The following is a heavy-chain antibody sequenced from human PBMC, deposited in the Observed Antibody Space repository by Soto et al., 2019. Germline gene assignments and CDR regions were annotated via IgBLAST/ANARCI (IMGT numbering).Heavy chain of an antibody. CDR3: ARSGYSYGPNPLLY. CDR2: IYYSGST. V-gene: IGHV4-31*03. J-gene: IGHJ4*02. D-gene: IGHD5-18*01. CDR1: GGSISSGGYY. Sequence: TLSLPFTVSGGSISSGGYYWSFIRQHPGKGLEWIGYIYYSGSTYYNPSLKSRVTISVDTSKNQFSLKLSSVTDADTAVYYCARSGYSYGPNPLLYWGQGTLVTVSS.